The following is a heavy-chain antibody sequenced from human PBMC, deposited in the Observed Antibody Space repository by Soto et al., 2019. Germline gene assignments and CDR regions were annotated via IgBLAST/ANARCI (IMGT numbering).Heavy chain of an antibody. CDR3: ARLSSGWYCLDS. CDR2: IYSGGST. D-gene: IGHD6-19*01. J-gene: IGHJ5*01. Sequence: LRLSCAASGFTVSSNYMSWVRQAPGKGLEWVSVIYSGGSTYYADSVKGRFTISRDNSKNTLYLQMNSLRAEDTAVYYCARLSSGWYCLDSWGQGPLVTAPQ. CDR1: GFTVSSNY. V-gene: IGHV3-53*01.